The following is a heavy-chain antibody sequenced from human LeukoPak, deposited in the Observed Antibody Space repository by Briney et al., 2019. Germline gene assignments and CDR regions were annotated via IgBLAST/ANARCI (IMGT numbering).Heavy chain of an antibody. CDR3: ARDPNPTYDSSGYYYVLY. V-gene: IGHV1-18*01. Sequence: GASVKVSFKASGYTFTSYGISWVRQAPGQGLEWMGWISAYNGNTNYAQKLQGRVTMTTDTSTSTAYMELRSLRSDDTAVYYCARDPNPTYDSSGYYYVLYWGQGTLVTVSS. CDR1: GYTFTSYG. D-gene: IGHD3-22*01. J-gene: IGHJ4*02. CDR2: ISAYNGNT.